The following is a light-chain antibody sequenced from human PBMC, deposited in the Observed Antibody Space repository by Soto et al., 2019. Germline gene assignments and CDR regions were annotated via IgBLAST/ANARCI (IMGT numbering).Light chain of an antibody. CDR2: DAS. CDR3: QQYNNWPPAWT. V-gene: IGKV3-15*01. CDR1: QNIGNQ. J-gene: IGKJ1*01. Sequence: EIVMTQAPATLCVSPGERATISCRASQNIGNQLVGYQQKPGQVPRLLIYDASTRATGIPARFSGSGSGTQFALTISSLQSEDFAVYYCQQYNNWPPAWTFGQGTKVEIK.